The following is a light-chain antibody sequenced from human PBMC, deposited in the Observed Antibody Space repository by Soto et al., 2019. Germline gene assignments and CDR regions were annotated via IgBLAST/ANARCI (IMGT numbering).Light chain of an antibody. CDR3: SSYAGSSNV. V-gene: IGLV2-8*01. Sequence: QTVLTQPPSASGSRGQPVAISCTGTISDVGGYNYVSWYQQHPGKAPKLMIYEVNKRPSGVPDRFSGSKSGNTASLTVSGLQAEDEADYYCSSYAGSSNVFGTGTKVTVL. J-gene: IGLJ1*01. CDR2: EVN. CDR1: ISDVGGYNY.